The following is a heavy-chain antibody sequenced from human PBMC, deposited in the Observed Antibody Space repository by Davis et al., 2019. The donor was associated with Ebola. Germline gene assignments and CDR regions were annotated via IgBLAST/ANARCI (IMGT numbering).Heavy chain of an antibody. CDR2: ISSSSSYI. CDR3: ARLPDYGDYENWFDP. Sequence: GESLKISCAASGFTFSSYSMNWVRQAPGKGLEWVSSISSSSSYIYYADSVKGRFTISRDNAKNSLYLQMNSLRAEDTAVYYCARLPDYGDYENWFDPWGQGTLVTVSS. D-gene: IGHD4-17*01. CDR1: GFTFSSYS. J-gene: IGHJ5*02. V-gene: IGHV3-21*01.